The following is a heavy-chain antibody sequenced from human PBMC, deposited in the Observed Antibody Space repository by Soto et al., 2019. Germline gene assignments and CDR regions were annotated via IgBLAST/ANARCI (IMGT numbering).Heavy chain of an antibody. Sequence: QVQLVESGGGVVQPGRSLRLSCAASGFTFSSYGMHWVRQAPGKGLEWVAVIWYDGSNKYYADSVKGRFTISRDNSKNTLYLQMNSLSAEDTAVYYCARWGIAAGDYWGPGPLVTVSS. D-gene: IGHD6-13*01. CDR3: ARWGIAAGDY. CDR1: GFTFSSYG. CDR2: IWYDGSNK. J-gene: IGHJ4*02. V-gene: IGHV3-33*01.